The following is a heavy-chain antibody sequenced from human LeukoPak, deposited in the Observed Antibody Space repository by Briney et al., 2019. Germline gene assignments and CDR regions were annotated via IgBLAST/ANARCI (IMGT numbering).Heavy chain of an antibody. CDR1: GFTFSSCS. CDR3: AKDWGYSSGWYLGY. J-gene: IGHJ4*02. D-gene: IGHD6-19*01. CDR2: ISSNSNYI. Sequence: GGSLRLSCAASGFTFSSCSMIWVRQAPGKGLEWVSSISSNSNYIYYADSVKGRFTISRDNAKNSLYLQMNSLRAEDTALYYCAKDWGYSSGWYLGYWGQGTLVTVSS. V-gene: IGHV3-21*04.